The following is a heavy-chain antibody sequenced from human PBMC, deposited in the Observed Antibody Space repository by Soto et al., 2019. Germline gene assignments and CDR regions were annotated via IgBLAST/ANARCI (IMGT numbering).Heavy chain of an antibody. CDR3: ARGMVRGGFDY. J-gene: IGHJ4*02. Sequence: QVQLVESGGGLVKPGGSMRLSCAASGFTFSDYYMSWIRQAPGKGLEWVSYISSSSSYTNYADSVKGRFTISRDNAKNSLYLQMNSLRAEVTAVYYCARGMVRGGFDYWGQGTLVTVSS. D-gene: IGHD3-10*01. CDR2: ISSSSSYT. CDR1: GFTFSDYY. V-gene: IGHV3-11*06.